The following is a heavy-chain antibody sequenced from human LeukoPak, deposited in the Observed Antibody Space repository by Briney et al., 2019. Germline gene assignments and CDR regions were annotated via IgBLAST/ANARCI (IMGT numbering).Heavy chain of an antibody. D-gene: IGHD1-26*01. Sequence: GESLKISCKGSGYSFSTYWIGWVRQMPGKGLEWMGTIYPGDSDTRYSPSSQGQVSISVDKSINIAYLQWSSLKASDSAIYYCARRASGNEFFEYWGQGTLVTVSS. V-gene: IGHV5-51*01. J-gene: IGHJ4*02. CDR2: IYPGDSDT. CDR1: GYSFSTYW. CDR3: ARRASGNEFFEY.